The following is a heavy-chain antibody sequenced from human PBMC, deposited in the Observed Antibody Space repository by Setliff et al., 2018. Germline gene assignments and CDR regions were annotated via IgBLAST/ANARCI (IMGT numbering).Heavy chain of an antibody. Sequence: PGESLKISCKGSGYSFTSYWIAWVRQMPGKGLEWMGIIYPGDSDTRYSPSFQGQVTISADRSTRTAYLQWSSLKASDTAFYYCARQAVAGSDAFDIWGQGTMVTVSS. CDR2: IYPGDSDT. V-gene: IGHV5-51*01. CDR3: ARQAVAGSDAFDI. CDR1: GYSFTSYW. D-gene: IGHD6-19*01. J-gene: IGHJ3*02.